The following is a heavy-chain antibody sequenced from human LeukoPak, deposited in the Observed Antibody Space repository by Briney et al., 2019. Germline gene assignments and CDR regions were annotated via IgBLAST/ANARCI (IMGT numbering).Heavy chain of an antibody. CDR1: GGSISGYY. V-gene: IGHV4-59*08. Sequence: SETLSLTCTVSGGSISGYYWSWIGQPPGKGLEWIGYMFYSGSTNYNPSLKSRVSISVDTSRNQVSLKLSSVTAADTAVYYCARQESTTWYGDWFDPWGQGILVTVSS. CDR3: ARQESTTWYGDWFDP. CDR2: MFYSGST. D-gene: IGHD6-13*01. J-gene: IGHJ5*02.